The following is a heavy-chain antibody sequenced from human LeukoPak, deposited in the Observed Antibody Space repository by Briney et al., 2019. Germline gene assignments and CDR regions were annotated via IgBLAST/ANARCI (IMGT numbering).Heavy chain of an antibody. CDR2: VGAAGVT. V-gene: IGHV3-13*01. CDR1: GFTFSSYD. J-gene: IGHJ4*02. Sequence: GGSLRLSCAASGFTFSSYDMPWVRQATGKGLEWVSSVGAAGVTYYAGSVKGRFTISRENAKKSLYLQMHNLRAGDSAVYYCARGLTGGLNFRGQGTLVTVSS. D-gene: IGHD7-27*01. CDR3: ARGLTGGLNF.